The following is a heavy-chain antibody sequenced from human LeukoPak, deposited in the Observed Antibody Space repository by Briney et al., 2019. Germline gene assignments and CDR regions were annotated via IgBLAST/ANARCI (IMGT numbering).Heavy chain of an antibody. Sequence: SETLSLTCTVSGGSISSSSYYWGWIRQPPGKGLEWIGSIYYSGSTYYNPSLKSRVTISVDTSKNHFSLKLSSVTAADTAVYYCARCSGGSCYSYFDYWGQGTLVTVSS. CDR2: IYYSGST. D-gene: IGHD2-15*01. J-gene: IGHJ4*02. V-gene: IGHV4-39*02. CDR3: ARCSGGSCYSYFDY. CDR1: GGSISSSSYY.